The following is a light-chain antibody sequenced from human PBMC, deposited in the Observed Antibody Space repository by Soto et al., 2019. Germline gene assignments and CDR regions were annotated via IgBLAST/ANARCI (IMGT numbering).Light chain of an antibody. J-gene: IGLJ2*01. CDR2: GNY. CDR3: QSYDSSLSGHVV. Sequence: QLVLTQPPSVSGAPGQRVTISCTGSSSNMGAGFDVHWYQHLPGTAPKLLIYGNYNRPSGVPDRFSGSKSATSASLAITGLQAEDEAHYYCQSYDSSLSGHVVFGGGTKLTVL. V-gene: IGLV1-40*01. CDR1: SSNMGAGFD.